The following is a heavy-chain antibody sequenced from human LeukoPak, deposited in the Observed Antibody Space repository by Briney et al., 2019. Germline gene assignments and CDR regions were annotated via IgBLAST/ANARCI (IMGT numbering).Heavy chain of an antibody. CDR2: TSFDGSIK. Sequence: GGSLRLSCAGSGFIFSDYGFHWVRQAPGKGLEWVAVTSFDGSIKQYADSVKGRFTISRDDSKNTLYLQMNFLKSEDTAVYYCARWGGLRQYYFDYWGQGTLVTVSS. V-gene: IGHV3-33*01. J-gene: IGHJ4*02. CDR1: GFIFSDYG. D-gene: IGHD2-21*02. CDR3: ARWGGLRQYYFDY.